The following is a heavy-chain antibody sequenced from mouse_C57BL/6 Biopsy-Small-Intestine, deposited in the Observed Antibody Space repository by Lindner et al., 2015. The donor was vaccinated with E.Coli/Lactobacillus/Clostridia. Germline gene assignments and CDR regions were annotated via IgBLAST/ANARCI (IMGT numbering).Heavy chain of an antibody. J-gene: IGHJ4*01. CDR2: INPSTGST. CDR1: GYTFTRYY. Sequence: SVKVSCKASGYTFTRYYMHWVRQAPGQGLEWMGIINPSTGSTSYAQKFQGRVTVTRDTSTSTVYMELSSLRSEDTAVYFCARGGVGYYAMDVWGQGTTVTVSS. CDR3: ARGGVGYYAMDV. V-gene: IGHV1S12*01. D-gene: IGHD1-3*01.